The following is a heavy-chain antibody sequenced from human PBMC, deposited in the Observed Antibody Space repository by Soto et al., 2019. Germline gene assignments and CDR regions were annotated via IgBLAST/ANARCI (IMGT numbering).Heavy chain of an antibody. D-gene: IGHD5-12*01. CDR2: IIPIFGTA. V-gene: IGHV1-69*01. Sequence: QVQLVQSGAEVKKPGSSVNVSCKASGGTFSSYAISWVRQAPGQGLEWMGGIIPIFGTANYAQTFQGRVTITADESTSTAYVELSSLRSEDTAVYYCARIGFDREGGAFDIWGQGTMVTVSS. CDR3: ARIGFDREGGAFDI. CDR1: GGTFSSYA. J-gene: IGHJ3*02.